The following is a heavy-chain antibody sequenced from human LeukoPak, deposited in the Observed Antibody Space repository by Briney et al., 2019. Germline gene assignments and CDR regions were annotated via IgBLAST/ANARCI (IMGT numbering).Heavy chain of an antibody. CDR1: GFTFDDYA. CDR3: AKDADYYGMDV. CDR2: ISWNSGSI. V-gene: IGHV3-9*01. Sequence: GRSLRLSCEASGFTFDDYAMHWVRQAPGKGLEWVSGISWNSGSIGYADSVKGRFTISRDNAKNSLYLQMNSLRAEDTALYYCAKDADYYGMDVWGQGTTVTVSS. J-gene: IGHJ6*02.